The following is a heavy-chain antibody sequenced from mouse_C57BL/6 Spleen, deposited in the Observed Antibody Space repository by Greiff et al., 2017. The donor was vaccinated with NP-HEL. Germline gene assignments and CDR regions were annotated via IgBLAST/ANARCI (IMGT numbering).Heavy chain of an antibody. D-gene: IGHD3-2*02. Sequence: EVQLVESGAELVQPGASVKLSCTASGFNIKDYYMPWVKQRTEQGLEWIGRIDPEDGETKYAPKFQGKATITADTSSNTAYLQLSSLTSEDTAVDYCARSRQLRLHYRAMDYWGQGTSVTVSS. J-gene: IGHJ4*01. CDR3: ARSRQLRLHYRAMDY. CDR2: IDPEDGET. CDR1: GFNIKDYY. V-gene: IGHV14-2*01.